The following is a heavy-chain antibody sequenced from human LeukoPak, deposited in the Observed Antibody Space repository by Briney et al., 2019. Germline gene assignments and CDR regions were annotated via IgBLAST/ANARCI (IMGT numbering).Heavy chain of an antibody. D-gene: IGHD4-17*01. CDR2: IYYSGST. Sequence: SETLSLTCTVSGGSISSSSYYWGWIRQPPGKGLEWIGSIYYSGSTNYMPSLKSRVTISVDTSENQFSLKLSSVTAADTAVYYCARAPLGYGDYGGWFDPWGQGTLVTVSS. CDR3: ARAPLGYGDYGGWFDP. V-gene: IGHV4-39*07. J-gene: IGHJ5*02. CDR1: GGSISSSSYY.